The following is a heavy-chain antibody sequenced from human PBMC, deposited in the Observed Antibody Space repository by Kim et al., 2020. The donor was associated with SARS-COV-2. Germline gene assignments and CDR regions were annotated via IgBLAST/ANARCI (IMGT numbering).Heavy chain of an antibody. Sequence: GGSLRLSCAASGFTFSSYAMHWVRQAPGKGLEWVAVISYDGSNKYYADSVKGRFTISRDNSKNTLYLQMNSLRAEDTAVYYCAREGIWGIAVARDAFDIWGQGTMVTVSS. J-gene: IGHJ3*02. CDR2: ISYDGSNK. CDR1: GFTFSSYA. D-gene: IGHD6-19*01. V-gene: IGHV3-30-3*01. CDR3: AREGIWGIAVARDAFDI.